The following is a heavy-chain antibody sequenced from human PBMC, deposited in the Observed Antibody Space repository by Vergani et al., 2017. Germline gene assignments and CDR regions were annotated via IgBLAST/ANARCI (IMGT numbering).Heavy chain of an antibody. CDR2: IWYDGSNK. J-gene: IGHJ2*01. Sequence: QVQLVESGGGVVQPGRSLRLSCAASGFTFSSYGMHWVRQAPGKGLEWVAVIWYDGSNKYYADSVKGRFTISRDNSKNTLYLQMNSLRAEDTAVYYCVRLPRGPWNFDLWGRGTLITVSS. CDR3: VRLPRGPWNFDL. CDR1: GFTFSSYG. V-gene: IGHV3-33*01.